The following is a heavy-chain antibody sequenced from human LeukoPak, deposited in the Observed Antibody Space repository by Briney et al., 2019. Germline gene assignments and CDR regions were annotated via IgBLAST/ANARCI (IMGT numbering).Heavy chain of an antibody. CDR2: IYYSGST. CDR1: GGSIRSDY. V-gene: IGHV4-59*08. D-gene: IGHD6-25*01. J-gene: IGHJ4*02. CDR3: ARGGGKQRLLRVFLPFDY. Sequence: SETLSLTCTGSGGSIRSDYWSWIRQPPGKGLEWIGYIYYSGSTNYNPSLKSRVTISVDTSKNQFSLKLSSVTAADTAVYYCARGGGKQRLLRVFLPFDYWGQGTLVTVSS.